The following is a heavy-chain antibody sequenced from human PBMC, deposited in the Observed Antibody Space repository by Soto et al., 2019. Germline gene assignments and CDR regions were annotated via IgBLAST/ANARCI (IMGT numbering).Heavy chain of an antibody. Sequence: QVQLQQSGPGLLKPSQTLSLTCAISGDSVSGNRAAWNWLRQSPSRGLEWLGRTYYRSKWYNDYAVSVRGRISVNPDTSKNQFSLELSSVTPEDTAVYYCARFLFRPTAADVDSWGQGTLVTVSS. J-gene: IGHJ4*02. CDR2: TYYRSKWYN. D-gene: IGHD6-25*01. CDR3: ARFLFRPTAADVDS. V-gene: IGHV6-1*01. CDR1: GDSVSGNRAA.